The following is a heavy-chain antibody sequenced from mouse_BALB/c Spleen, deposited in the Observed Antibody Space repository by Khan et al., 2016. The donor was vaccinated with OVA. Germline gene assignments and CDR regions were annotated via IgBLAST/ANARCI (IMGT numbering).Heavy chain of an antibody. J-gene: IGHJ4*01. CDR1: GYSITSDYA. V-gene: IGHV3-2*02. D-gene: IGHD2-3*01. Sequence: VQLQQSGPGLVKPSQSLSLTCTVTGYSITSDYAWNWIRQFPGNKLEWMGYINYSGSTNYNPALKSRISITRDTSKNQFFLQLNSVTTADTATYYCARDGSRYNYVMDYWGQGTSVTVSS. CDR3: ARDGSRYNYVMDY. CDR2: INYSGST.